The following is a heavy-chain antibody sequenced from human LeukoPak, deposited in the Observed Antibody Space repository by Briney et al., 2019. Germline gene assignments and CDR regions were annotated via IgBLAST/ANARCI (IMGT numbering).Heavy chain of an antibody. CDR3: ARVGFSGYDS. V-gene: IGHV3-64*01. CDR2: ITGDGSTP. J-gene: IGHJ5*02. Sequence: GGSLRLSCATSGFVFSNYAMNWVRQAPGKGLEYVSAITGDGSTPCYANSVKRRFTISGDNSRNTLYLQMGSLRSEDMAVYYCARVGFSGYDSWGQGTLVTVSS. CDR1: GFVFSNYA. D-gene: IGHD5-12*01.